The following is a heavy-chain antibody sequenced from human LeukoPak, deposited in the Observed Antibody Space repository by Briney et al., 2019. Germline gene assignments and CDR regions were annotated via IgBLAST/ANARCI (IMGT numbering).Heavy chain of an antibody. CDR3: ASANFGDYVY. V-gene: IGHV4-39*01. CDR1: GVSIGSSSYY. D-gene: IGHD4-17*01. Sequence: SETPSLTCTVSGVSIGSSSYYWGWIRQPPGKGLEWIGRIDSIGNTHYNPSLKSRVTISVGTSKNQFSLRVISVTAADRAVYYCASANFGDYVYWGQGTLVTVSS. J-gene: IGHJ4*02. CDR2: IDSIGNT.